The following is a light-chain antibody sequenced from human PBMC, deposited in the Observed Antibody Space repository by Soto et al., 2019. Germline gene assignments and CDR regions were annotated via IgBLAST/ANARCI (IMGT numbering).Light chain of an antibody. Sequence: QPVLTQPASVSGSPGQSITISCTGTSSDVGSYNLVSWYQHRPGKAPKLMIFEVNKRPSGVSDRFSGSKSGNTASLTISGLQPDDEADYYCWSYAGSKIYLLIGGGTKLTVL. CDR1: SSDVGSYNL. J-gene: IGLJ2*01. CDR2: EVN. CDR3: WSYAGSKIYLL. V-gene: IGLV2-23*02.